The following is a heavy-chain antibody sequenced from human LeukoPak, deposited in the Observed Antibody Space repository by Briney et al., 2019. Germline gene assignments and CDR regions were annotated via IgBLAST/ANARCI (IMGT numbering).Heavy chain of an antibody. J-gene: IGHJ4*02. D-gene: IGHD2/OR15-2a*01. CDR3: ARGAMSTFARFDS. Sequence: GGSLRLSCVVSGFSVSDHYMSWDRQAPGKGLQWLSVIFADDLTYYEDSVKGRFTISRDRSQNTLYLQMNSLRAEDTAVYYCARGAMSTFARFDSWGQGTLVSVSS. V-gene: IGHV3-53*01. CDR2: IFADDLT. CDR1: GFSVSDHY.